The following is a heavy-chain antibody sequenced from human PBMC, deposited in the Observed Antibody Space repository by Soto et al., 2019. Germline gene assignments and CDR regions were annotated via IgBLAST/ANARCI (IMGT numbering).Heavy chain of an antibody. V-gene: IGHV4-31*03. CDR2: IDYRGRT. J-gene: IGHJ5*01. Sequence: QVQLQESGPGLVQPSQTLSLTCTVSGASISSGGFYWSWIRQFPGKGLEWIGYIDYRGRTFYNPSLKSRATTSRDTSKSQFSLNVTSVTAADTAVFYCARVSAAGTRWFDSWGQGTLVTVSS. CDR1: GASISSGGFY. D-gene: IGHD6-13*01. CDR3: ARVSAAGTRWFDS.